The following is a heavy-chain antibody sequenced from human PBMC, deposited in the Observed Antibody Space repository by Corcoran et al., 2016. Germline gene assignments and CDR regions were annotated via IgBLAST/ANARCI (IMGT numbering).Heavy chain of an antibody. CDR3: ERGIRGYSYGGLDY. CDR1: GDSVSSNSAA. V-gene: IGHV6-1*01. Sequence: QVQLQQSGPGLVKPSQTLSLTCAISGDSVSSNSAAWNWIRQSSSRGLEWLGRTYYRSQWYNDYAVSVKSRITIKPDTSKNQFSLPLHSLIPEETDVDDCERGIRGYSYGGLDYLGQGTLVTVSS. D-gene: IGHD5-18*01. CDR2: TYYRSQWYN. J-gene: IGHJ4*02.